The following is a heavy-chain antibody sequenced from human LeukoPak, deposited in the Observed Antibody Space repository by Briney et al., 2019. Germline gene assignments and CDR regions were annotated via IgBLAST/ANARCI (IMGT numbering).Heavy chain of an antibody. CDR3: AKGWVQAVTPDAFDI. D-gene: IGHD4-17*01. Sequence: GGSLRLSCAASGFTFSSYGMHWVRQAPGKGLEWVAVIWYDGSNKYYADSVKGRFTISRDNSKNTLYLQMNSLRAEDTAVYYCAKGWVQAVTPDAFDIWGQGTMVTVSS. CDR2: IWYDGSNK. CDR1: GFTFSSYG. J-gene: IGHJ3*02. V-gene: IGHV3-33*06.